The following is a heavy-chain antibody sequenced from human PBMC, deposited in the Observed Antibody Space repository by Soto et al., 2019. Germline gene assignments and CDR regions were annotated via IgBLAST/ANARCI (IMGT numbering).Heavy chain of an antibody. CDR3: AKDMGLVRWGQDAFDI. CDR1: GFTFSSYG. J-gene: IGHJ3*02. D-gene: IGHD2-8*02. Sequence: PGASLRLSCAASGFTFSSYGMHWVRHAPGRGLEWVAVISYDGSNRYYADSVKGRFTISRDNSKNTLYLQMNSLRAEDTAVYYGAKDMGLVRWGQDAFDIGGQGTMVTVSS. V-gene: IGHV3-30*18. CDR2: ISYDGSNR.